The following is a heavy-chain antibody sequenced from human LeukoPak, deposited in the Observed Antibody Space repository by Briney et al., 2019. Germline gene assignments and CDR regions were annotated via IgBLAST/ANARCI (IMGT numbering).Heavy chain of an antibody. CDR3: AKALSPYYYDSSGYSRGLDY. D-gene: IGHD3-22*01. J-gene: IGHJ4*02. CDR2: INSDGSST. V-gene: IGHV3-74*01. Sequence: GGSLRLSCAASGFTLSNHAMIWVRQAPGKGLVWVSRINSDGSSTSYADSVKGRFTISRDNAKNTLYLQMNSLRAEDTAVYYCAKALSPYYYDSSGYSRGLDYWGQGTLVTVSS. CDR1: GFTLSNHA.